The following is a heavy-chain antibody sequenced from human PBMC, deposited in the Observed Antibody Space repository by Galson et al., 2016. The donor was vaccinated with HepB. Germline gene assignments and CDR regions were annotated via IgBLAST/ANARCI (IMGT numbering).Heavy chain of an antibody. CDR2: ISFDGSNI. Sequence: SLRLSCAASGFGFSSYAMHWVRQAPGKGLEWLSVISFDGSNIYQADSVKGRFTISRENAKNSLYLKMNSLRAGDTAVYYCARGPYRRRSFYYGMDVWGQGTPVTFSS. CDR3: ARGPYRRRSFYYGMDV. D-gene: IGHD4-11*01. CDR1: GFGFSSYA. J-gene: IGHJ6*02. V-gene: IGHV3-30*14.